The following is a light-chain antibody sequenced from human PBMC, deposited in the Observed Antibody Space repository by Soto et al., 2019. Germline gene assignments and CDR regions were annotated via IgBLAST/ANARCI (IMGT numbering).Light chain of an antibody. Sequence: QSALTQPRSVSGSPGQSVTISCTGTSSDVGGYNYVSWYQHHPGKAPKLMIYDVSKRPSGVPDRFSGSKSGNTASLTISGLQAEDEADYYCCSYAGSYTYVFGTGTKVTV. CDR1: SSDVGGYNY. CDR3: CSYAGSYTYV. CDR2: DVS. V-gene: IGLV2-11*01. J-gene: IGLJ1*01.